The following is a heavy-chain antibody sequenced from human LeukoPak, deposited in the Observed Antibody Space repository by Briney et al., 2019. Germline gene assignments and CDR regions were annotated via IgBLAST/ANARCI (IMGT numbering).Heavy chain of an antibody. CDR2: ISAYNGNT. Sequence: ASVKVSCKASGYTFTGYYMHWVRQAPGQGLEWMGWISAYNGNTNYAQKLQGRVTMTTDTSTSTAYMELRSLRSDDTAVYYCARGPLDIYCSSTSCPIDYWGQGTLVTVSS. V-gene: IGHV1-18*04. CDR3: ARGPLDIYCSSTSCPIDY. CDR1: GYTFTGYY. J-gene: IGHJ4*02. D-gene: IGHD2-2*01.